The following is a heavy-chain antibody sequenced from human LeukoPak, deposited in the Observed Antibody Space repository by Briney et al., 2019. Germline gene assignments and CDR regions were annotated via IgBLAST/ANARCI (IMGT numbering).Heavy chain of an antibody. CDR1: GGTFSSYA. D-gene: IGHD6-19*01. V-gene: IGHV1-69*13. Sequence: ASVKVSCKASGGTFSSYAISWVRQAPGQGLEWMGGIIPIFGTANYAQKFQGRVTITADESTSTAYMELSSLRSEDTAVYYCARSRQQWPVRPYYFDYWGQGTLVTVSS. J-gene: IGHJ4*02. CDR2: IIPIFGTA. CDR3: ARSRQQWPVRPYYFDY.